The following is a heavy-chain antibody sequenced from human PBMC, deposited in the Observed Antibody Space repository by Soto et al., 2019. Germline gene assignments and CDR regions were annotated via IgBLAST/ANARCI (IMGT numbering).Heavy chain of an antibody. V-gene: IGHV3-20*04. Sequence: PGGSLRLSCAASGFTFDGYGMNWVRQAPGKGLEWVSGINWNDGSTGYADSVKGRFTISRDNAKNSLYLQMISLRAEDMALYYCARGRHCSSSSCSYYYYYGMDVWGQGTTVTVSS. CDR2: INWNDGST. J-gene: IGHJ6*02. CDR3: ARGRHCSSSSCSYYYYYGMDV. CDR1: GFTFDGYG. D-gene: IGHD2-2*01.